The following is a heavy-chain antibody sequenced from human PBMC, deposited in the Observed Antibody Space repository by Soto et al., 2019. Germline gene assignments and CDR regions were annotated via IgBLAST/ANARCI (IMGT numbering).Heavy chain of an antibody. Sequence: EVQLVESGGGLVQPGGSLRLSCTASGFIVSNTYVNWVRQAPGKGLEWVSVISNRGDTHYADSVRGRFSLSRDLSDNTLHIQMNNLRVEDTAVYYCAREPRYCRGGSCSITGDAYDIWGHGTMVTVSS. CDR3: AREPRYCRGGSCSITGDAYDI. CDR2: ISNRGDT. V-gene: IGHV3-66*01. CDR1: GFIVSNTY. D-gene: IGHD2-15*01. J-gene: IGHJ3*02.